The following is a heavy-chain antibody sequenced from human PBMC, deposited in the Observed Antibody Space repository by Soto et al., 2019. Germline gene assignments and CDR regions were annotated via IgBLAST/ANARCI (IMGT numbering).Heavy chain of an antibody. Sequence: EVQLLESGGGLVQPGGSLRLSCAASGFTFSSYAMSWVRQAPGKGLEWVSAISGSGGSTYYADSVKGRFTISRDNSKNTLYLQMDSLRAEDTAVYYCAKPGYGGNSGDYWGQGTLVTVSS. V-gene: IGHV3-23*01. D-gene: IGHD4-17*01. CDR2: ISGSGGST. CDR3: AKPGYGGNSGDY. J-gene: IGHJ4*02. CDR1: GFTFSSYA.